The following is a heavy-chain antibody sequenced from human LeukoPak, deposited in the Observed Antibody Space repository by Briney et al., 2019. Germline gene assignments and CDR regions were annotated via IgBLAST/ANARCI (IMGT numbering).Heavy chain of an antibody. CDR1: GFTLNSYT. Sequence: GGSLRLSCAASGFTLNSYTMNLVRDATGKGLDWVAVIWYDGSNKYYADSVKGRFSISRDNSNNTLYLQMNSLRAEDTAVYYCARDYLQWLVMGFDAFDIWGQGTMVTVSS. D-gene: IGHD6-19*01. V-gene: IGHV3-33*08. J-gene: IGHJ3*02. CDR3: ARDYLQWLVMGFDAFDI. CDR2: IWYDGSNK.